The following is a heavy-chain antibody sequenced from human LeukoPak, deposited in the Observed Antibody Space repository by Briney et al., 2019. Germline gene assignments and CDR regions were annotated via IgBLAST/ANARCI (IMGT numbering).Heavy chain of an antibody. CDR2: IKQDGSEK. CDR3: ARDYAPRYSSGWYGY. V-gene: IGHV3-7*01. D-gene: IGHD6-19*01. CDR1: GFTFSSYW. Sequence: GGSLRLSCAASGFTFSSYWMSWVRQAPGKGLEWVANIKQDGSEKYYVDSVKGRFTISRDSAKNSLYLQMNSLRAEDTAVYYCARDYAPRYSSGWYGYWGQGTLVTVSS. J-gene: IGHJ4*02.